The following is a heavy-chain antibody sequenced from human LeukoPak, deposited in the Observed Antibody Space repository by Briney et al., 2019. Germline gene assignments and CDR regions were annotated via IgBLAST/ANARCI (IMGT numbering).Heavy chain of an antibody. D-gene: IGHD3-22*01. J-gene: IGHJ4*02. V-gene: IGHV3-23*01. Sequence: PGGCLRLSCAASGFTFSSYAMSWVRQAPGKGLEWVSAISGSGGSTYYADSVTGRFTISRDNSKNTLYLQMNSLRAEDTAVYYCAKDREDYYDSSGYLYWGQGTLVIVSS. CDR2: ISGSGGST. CDR1: GFTFSSYA. CDR3: AKDREDYYDSSGYLY.